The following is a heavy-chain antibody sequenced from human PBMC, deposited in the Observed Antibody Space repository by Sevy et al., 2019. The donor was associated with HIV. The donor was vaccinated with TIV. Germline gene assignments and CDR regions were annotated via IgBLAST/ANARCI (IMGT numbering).Heavy chain of an antibody. J-gene: IGHJ4*02. CDR1: GFTFSSYW. CDR2: IKQDGSEK. V-gene: IGHV3-7*01. Sequence: GGSLRLSCAASGFTFSSYWMSWVRRAPGKGLEWVANIKQDGSEKYYVDSVKGRFTISRDNAKNSLYLQMNSLRAEDTAVYYCASPSSGYYPFDYWGQGTLVTVSS. CDR3: ASPSSGYYPFDY. D-gene: IGHD3-22*01.